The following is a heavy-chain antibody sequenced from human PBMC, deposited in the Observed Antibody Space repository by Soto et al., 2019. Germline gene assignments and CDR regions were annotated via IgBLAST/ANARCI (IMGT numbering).Heavy chain of an antibody. D-gene: IGHD4-4*01. CDR3: ARYDYNGYYFDY. CDR1: GYTFSTYY. Sequence: ASVKVSCKASGYTFSTYYMHWVRQAPGQGYEWMGIINPSGGSTTYAQKFQGRVTMTRDTSTTTVYMELSSLKSEDTAVYHCARYDYNGYYFDYWGQGTLVTVSS. CDR2: INPSGGST. J-gene: IGHJ4*02. V-gene: IGHV1-46*01.